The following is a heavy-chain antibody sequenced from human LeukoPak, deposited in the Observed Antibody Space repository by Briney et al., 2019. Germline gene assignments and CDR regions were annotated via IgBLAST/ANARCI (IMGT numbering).Heavy chain of an antibody. CDR2: IKHDGSEK. CDR1: GFTFSNYW. J-gene: IGHJ4*02. Sequence: GGSLRLSCEASGFTFSNYWMSWVRQAPGKGLEWVANIKHDGSEKYYADSVKGRFTISRDNSKNTLYPQVNSLRAEDTAVYFCAKDVPAAYFDYWGQGTLVTVSS. CDR3: AKDVPAAYFDY. D-gene: IGHD2-2*01. V-gene: IGHV3-7*01.